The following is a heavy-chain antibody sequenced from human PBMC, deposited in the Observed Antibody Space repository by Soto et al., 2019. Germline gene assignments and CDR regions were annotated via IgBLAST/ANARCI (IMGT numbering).Heavy chain of an antibody. D-gene: IGHD6-13*01. CDR1: GYTFTSYG. V-gene: IGHV1-18*01. J-gene: IGHJ6*02. Sequence: QVQLVQSGAEVKKPGASVKVSCKASGYTFTSYGISWVRQAPGQGLEWMGWISAYNGNTNYAQKLQGRVTMTTDTSTRPAYMELRSLRSDDTAMYYCARDRRSVGIAAAGSDVWGQGTTVTVSS. CDR3: ARDRRSVGIAAAGSDV. CDR2: ISAYNGNT.